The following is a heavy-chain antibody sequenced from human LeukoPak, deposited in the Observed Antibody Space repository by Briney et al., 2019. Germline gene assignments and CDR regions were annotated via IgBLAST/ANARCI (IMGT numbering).Heavy chain of an antibody. CDR2: IYPDDYNS. V-gene: IGHV5-51*01. CDR3: ARLTAGDTSGYYYGVY. CDR1: GYKFTSYW. D-gene: IGHD3-22*01. J-gene: IGHJ4*02. Sequence: GESLKISCKGSGYKFTSYWIGWVRQMPGKGPEWMGIIYPDDYNSRYSPSFQGQVTMSADKSISTAYLQWSSLKASDTAMYYCARLTAGDTSGYYYGVYWGQGTLVTVSS.